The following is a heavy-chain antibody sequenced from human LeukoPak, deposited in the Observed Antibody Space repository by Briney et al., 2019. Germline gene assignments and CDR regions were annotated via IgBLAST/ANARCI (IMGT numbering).Heavy chain of an antibody. D-gene: IGHD6-13*01. Sequence: GGSLRLSCAASGFTFDDYAMHWVRQAPGKGPEWVSGISWNSGSIGYADSVKGRFTISRDNAKNSLYPQMNSLRAEDTALYYCAKEYSSSWDNWFDPWGQGTLVTVSS. CDR1: GFTFDDYA. CDR2: ISWNSGSI. J-gene: IGHJ5*02. V-gene: IGHV3-9*01. CDR3: AKEYSSSWDNWFDP.